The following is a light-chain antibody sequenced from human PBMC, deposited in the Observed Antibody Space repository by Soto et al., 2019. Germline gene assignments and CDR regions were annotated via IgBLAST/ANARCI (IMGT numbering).Light chain of an antibody. CDR1: QSISSW. Sequence: DIQMSHSPSTLSASLGDRVTITCRASQSISSWLAWYQQKPGKAPKLLIYQASSLERGVPSRFSGSGSGTEFTLTISRLQPDDFATYYCQQYNSYSRTFGQGTKVDIK. J-gene: IGKJ1*01. V-gene: IGKV1-5*03. CDR3: QQYNSYSRT. CDR2: QAS.